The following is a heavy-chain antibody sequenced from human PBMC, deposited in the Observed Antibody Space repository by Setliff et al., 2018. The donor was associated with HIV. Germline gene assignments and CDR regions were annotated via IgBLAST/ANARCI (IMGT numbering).Heavy chain of an antibody. D-gene: IGHD3-10*01. Sequence: GASVKVSCKASGGTFSSYAISWVRQAPGQGLEWMGGIIPIFGTANYAQKFQGRVTITADESTSTAYMELSSLRSEDTAVYYCARARGNYYGSGKVYYYYYYMDVWGKGTTVTAP. J-gene: IGHJ6*03. CDR1: GGTFSSYA. V-gene: IGHV1-69*13. CDR3: ARARGNYYGSGKVYYYYYYMDV. CDR2: IIPIFGTA.